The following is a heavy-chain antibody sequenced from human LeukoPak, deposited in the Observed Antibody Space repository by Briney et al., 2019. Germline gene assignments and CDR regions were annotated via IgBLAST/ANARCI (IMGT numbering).Heavy chain of an antibody. CDR3: ATDLIAGIAVAGTGY. V-gene: IGHV1-24*01. CDR2: FDPEDGET. J-gene: IGHJ4*02. CDR1: GYTLTELS. Sequence: ASVKVSCKFSGYTLTELSMHWVRQAPGKGLEWMGGFDPEDGETICAQKFQGRVTMTEDTSTDTAYMELSSLRSEDTAVYYCATDLIAGIAVAGTGYWGQGTLVTVSS. D-gene: IGHD6-19*01.